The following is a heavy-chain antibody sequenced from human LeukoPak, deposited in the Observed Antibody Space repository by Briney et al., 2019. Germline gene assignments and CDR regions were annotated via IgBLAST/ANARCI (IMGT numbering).Heavy chain of an antibody. D-gene: IGHD3-3*01. V-gene: IGHV1-46*01. Sequence: ASVKVSCKASGYTFTSYYMHWVRQAPGQGLEWMGIINPSGGSTSYAQKFQGRVTITTDESTSTAYMELSSLRSEDTAVYYCARDPFGVVTWGQGTLVTVSS. CDR1: GYTFTSYY. CDR2: INPSGGST. J-gene: IGHJ4*02. CDR3: ARDPFGVVT.